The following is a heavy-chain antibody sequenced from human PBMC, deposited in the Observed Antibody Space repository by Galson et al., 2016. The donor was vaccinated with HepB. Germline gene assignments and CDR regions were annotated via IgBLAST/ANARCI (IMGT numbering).Heavy chain of an antibody. Sequence: SLRLSCAASGFTFGDYAMRWFRQAPGMGLEWVGFIRSKTYGATTEYAASVKGRFSISRDDSNSIAYLQMNSLKTEDTAVYYCSRATKLYYYDSSGYGYWGQGTLVTVSS. V-gene: IGHV3-49*03. J-gene: IGHJ4*02. D-gene: IGHD3-22*01. CDR1: GFTFGDYA. CDR3: SRATKLYYYDSSGYGY. CDR2: IRSKTYGATT.